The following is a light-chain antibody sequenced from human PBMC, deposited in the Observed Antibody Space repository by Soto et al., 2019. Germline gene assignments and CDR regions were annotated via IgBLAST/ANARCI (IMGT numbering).Light chain of an antibody. V-gene: IGLV2-14*01. CDR3: SSTTTDRRI. CDR1: SSDVGAYNY. J-gene: IGLJ1*01. Sequence: QSALTQPASVSGSPGQSITISCTGTSSDVGAYNYVSWYQQLPGRVPKLLIYGVSNRPSGVSNRFSGSKSGNTASLTISGLQAEDEADYYCSSTTTDRRIFGTGTKVTVL. CDR2: GVS.